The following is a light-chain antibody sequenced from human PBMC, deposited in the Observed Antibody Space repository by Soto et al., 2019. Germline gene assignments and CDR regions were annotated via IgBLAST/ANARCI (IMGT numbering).Light chain of an antibody. CDR1: TSDVGGYNY. CDR2: DVS. CDR3: SSFRSSSTYV. V-gene: IGLV2-14*01. J-gene: IGLJ1*01. Sequence: QSVLTQPASVSGSPGQSITISCTGTTSDVGGYNYVSWYQQYPGKAPKLMIYDVSTRPSGVSDRFSGSKSGNTASLTISGLQAEDEADYYCSSFRSSSTYVFGSGTKLTV.